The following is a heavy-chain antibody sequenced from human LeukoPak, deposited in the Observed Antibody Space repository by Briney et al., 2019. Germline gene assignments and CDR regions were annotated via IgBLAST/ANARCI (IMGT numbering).Heavy chain of an antibody. CDR2: INSDGSST. Sequence: GGSLRLSCAASGFTFSNYWMHWVRQAPGKGLVWVSRINSDGSSTSYADSVKGRFTISRDNAKNSLYLQMNSLRAEDTAVYYCARVLRGYSYASTGTYYYYYMDVWGKGTTVTISS. J-gene: IGHJ6*03. CDR1: GFTFSNYW. V-gene: IGHV3-74*01. D-gene: IGHD5-18*01. CDR3: ARVLRGYSYASTGTYYYYYMDV.